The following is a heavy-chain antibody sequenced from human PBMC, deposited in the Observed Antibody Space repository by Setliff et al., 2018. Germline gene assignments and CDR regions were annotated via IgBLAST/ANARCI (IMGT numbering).Heavy chain of an antibody. CDR3: TFARDGYDVFDI. D-gene: IGHD5-18*01. V-gene: IGHV3-73*01. Sequence: GSLRLSCAASGFTFSGSAVHWVRQASVKGLEWIGRIRGRTDNYATAYTASVRGRFTISRDDSKSTAYLQMNSLKTEDTAVYYCTFARDGYDVFDIWGQGTMVTVSS. J-gene: IGHJ3*02. CDR1: GFTFSGSA. CDR2: IRGRTDNYAT.